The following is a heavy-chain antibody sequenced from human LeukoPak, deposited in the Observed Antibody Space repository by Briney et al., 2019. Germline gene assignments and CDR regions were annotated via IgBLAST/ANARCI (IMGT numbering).Heavy chain of an antibody. J-gene: IGHJ5*02. V-gene: IGHV1-18*01. D-gene: IGHD6-13*01. CDR1: GYTFTTYG. Sequence: ASVKVSCKTSGYTFTTYGLSWVRQARGQGLEWMGWISGHNGNTNYAHKFQGRVSMTTDTSTSTAYMELRSLRSDDTAVYYCARYQRGFAAPWGQGTLVTVSS. CDR2: ISGHNGNT. CDR3: ARYQRGFAAP.